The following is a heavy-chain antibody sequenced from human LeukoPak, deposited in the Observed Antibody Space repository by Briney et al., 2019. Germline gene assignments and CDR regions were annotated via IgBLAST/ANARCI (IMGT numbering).Heavy chain of an antibody. V-gene: IGHV1-2*04. Sequence: ASVKVSCKASGYTFTGYYTHWVRQAPGQGLGWTGWINPNSGGTNYAQKFQGWVTMTRDTSISTAYMELSRLRSDDTAVYYCARWGGATLDDYFDYWGQGTLVTVSS. CDR2: INPNSGGT. D-gene: IGHD1-26*01. CDR3: ARWGGATLDDYFDY. CDR1: GYTFTGYY. J-gene: IGHJ4*02.